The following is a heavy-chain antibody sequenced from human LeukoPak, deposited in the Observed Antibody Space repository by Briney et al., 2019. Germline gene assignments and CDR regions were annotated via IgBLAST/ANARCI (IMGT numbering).Heavy chain of an antibody. V-gene: IGHV1-69*13. D-gene: IGHD6-6*01. J-gene: IGHJ5*02. CDR1: GGTFSSYA. Sequence: GASVKVSCKASGGTFSSYAISWVRQAPGQGLEWMGGIIPIFGTANYAQKFQGRVTITADESTSTAYMELSRLRSDDTAVYYCARDGYSSSSANWFDPWGQGTLVTVSS. CDR3: ARDGYSSSSANWFDP. CDR2: IIPIFGTA.